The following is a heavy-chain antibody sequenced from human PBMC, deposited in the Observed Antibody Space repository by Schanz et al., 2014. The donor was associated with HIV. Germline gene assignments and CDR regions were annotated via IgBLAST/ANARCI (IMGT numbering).Heavy chain of an antibody. CDR1: GFTFSDFS. CDR3: AKPEYDSRGNSQSHFDS. V-gene: IGHV3-23*01. J-gene: IGHJ4*02. D-gene: IGHD3-22*01. Sequence: QVLESGGGLVQTGGSLRLSCVASGFTFSDFSMNWVRRAPGKGLEWISAVRHDGGATYYADSVKGRFTISRDNSRNTLSLQMTTLRIDDTAVYYCAKPEYDSRGNSQSHFDSWGQGTLVTVSS. CDR2: VRHDGGAT.